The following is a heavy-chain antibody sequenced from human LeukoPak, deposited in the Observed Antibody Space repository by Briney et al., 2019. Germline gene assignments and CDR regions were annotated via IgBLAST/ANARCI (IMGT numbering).Heavy chain of an antibody. D-gene: IGHD6-13*01. Sequence: GGSLRLSCAASGFTFSSYNMNWVRQAPGKGLEGISYISLSTTSIYYADSVKSRFTISRDNAKNSLYLQMNSLRAEDTAVYYCAREPTYSSSWYTTCDFWGQGTLVTVSS. CDR1: GFTFSSYN. CDR2: ISLSTTSI. CDR3: AREPTYSSSWYTTCDF. V-gene: IGHV3-48*01. J-gene: IGHJ4*02.